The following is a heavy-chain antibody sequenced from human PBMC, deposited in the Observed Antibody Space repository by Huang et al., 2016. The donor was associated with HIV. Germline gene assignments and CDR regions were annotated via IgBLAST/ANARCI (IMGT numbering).Heavy chain of an antibody. Sequence: QVQLVQSGAEVKKPGASVKVSCRTSGYIFTDYYIHWVRQAHGQGLDWMGWVNPKSGATNKAQRVQGRLHMTTDTSTSAVYMELANLRSDDTAVYYCARAVVRGLIIRFDPWGQGTLVTVSS. CDR2: VNPKSGAT. D-gene: IGHD3-10*01. V-gene: IGHV1-2*02. CDR3: ARAVVRGLIIRFDP. J-gene: IGHJ5*02. CDR1: GYIFTDYY.